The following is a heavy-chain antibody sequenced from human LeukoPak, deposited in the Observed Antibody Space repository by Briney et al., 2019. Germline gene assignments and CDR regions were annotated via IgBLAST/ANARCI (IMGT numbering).Heavy chain of an antibody. J-gene: IGHJ5*01. Sequence: ASVKVSCKASGYTFTSYYMHWVRQAPGKGLEWIGIIKPSGGSTSYAQKFQGKVTMTRDTSTSTVYMELSSLRYEDTVLYFCGRGSWWQGLRTNRCDYWGYSILVAVSS. CDR1: GYTFTSYY. CDR2: IKPSGGST. CDR3: GRGSWWQGLRTNRCDY. V-gene: IGHV1-46*03. D-gene: IGHD6-19*01.